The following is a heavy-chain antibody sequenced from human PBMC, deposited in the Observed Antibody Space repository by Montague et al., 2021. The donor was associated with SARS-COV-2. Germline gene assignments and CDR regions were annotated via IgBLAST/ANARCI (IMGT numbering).Heavy chain of an antibody. Sequence: IYYSGSTYYNPSLKSRVTISVDTSKNLFSLKLSSVTAADTAVYYCARVGRQQLVRLSGMDVWGQGTTVTGSS. CDR2: IYYSGST. V-gene: IGHV4-39*07. D-gene: IGHD6-13*01. J-gene: IGHJ6*02. CDR3: ARVGRQQLVRLSGMDV.